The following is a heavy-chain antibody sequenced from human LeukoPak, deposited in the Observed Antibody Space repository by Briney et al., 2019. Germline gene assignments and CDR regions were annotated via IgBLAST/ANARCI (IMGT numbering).Heavy chain of an antibody. CDR3: AKGSGYEHNYYYYYMDV. CDR2: IRYDGSHK. CDR1: GFTFSSYG. Sequence: GGSLRLSCAASGFTFSSYGMHWVRQAPGKGLEWVAFIRYDGSHKYYADSVRGRLTISRDNSQNTLYLQMNSLRAEDTAVYYCAKGSGYEHNYYYYYMDVWGKGTTVTISS. D-gene: IGHD5-12*01. J-gene: IGHJ6*03. V-gene: IGHV3-30*02.